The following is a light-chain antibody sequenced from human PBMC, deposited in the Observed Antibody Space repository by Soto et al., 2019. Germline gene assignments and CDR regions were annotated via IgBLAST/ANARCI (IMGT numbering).Light chain of an antibody. CDR2: GAS. V-gene: IGKV1-5*01. CDR1: LTITSC. CDR3: QQRNDWRRGT. Sequence: DIQMTQSPCPLSRSVGDRVTITCQASLTITSCVAWYQQVPGKAPKLMIYGASILQTGVPSRFSGSGSGTDLTLTISSLEPEDFAVYYCQQRNDWRRGTFGQGTRLEIK. J-gene: IGKJ5*01.